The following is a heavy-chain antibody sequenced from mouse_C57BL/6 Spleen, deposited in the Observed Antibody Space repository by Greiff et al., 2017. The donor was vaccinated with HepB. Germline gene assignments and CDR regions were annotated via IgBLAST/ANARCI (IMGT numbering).Heavy chain of an antibody. Sequence: VQLQQSGPELVKPGASVKIPCKASGYTFTDYNMDWVKQSHGKSLEWIGDINPNNGGTIYNQKFKGKATLTVDRSSSTAYMELRSLTSEDTAVYYCARKEYGNLYAMDYWGQGTSVTVSS. V-gene: IGHV1-18*01. CDR1: GYTFTDYN. D-gene: IGHD2-1*01. CDR2: INPNNGGT. CDR3: ARKEYGNLYAMDY. J-gene: IGHJ4*01.